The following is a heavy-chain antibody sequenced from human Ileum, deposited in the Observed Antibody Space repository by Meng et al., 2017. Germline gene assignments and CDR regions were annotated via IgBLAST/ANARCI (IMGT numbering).Heavy chain of an antibody. CDR2: TYYRSKWYS. CDR1: GGSVSSNIAA. D-gene: IGHD3-3*01. Sequence: QVHLQQAGPGLVNPCHTLSLTCAVSGGSVSSNIAAWNWIRQSPLRGLEWLGRTYYRSKWYSEYAVSVKSRISITPDTSKNQFSLQMNSVTPEDTAVYYCASGSGSLDYWGPGTLVTVSS. CDR3: ASGSGSLDY. V-gene: IGHV6-1*01. J-gene: IGHJ4*02.